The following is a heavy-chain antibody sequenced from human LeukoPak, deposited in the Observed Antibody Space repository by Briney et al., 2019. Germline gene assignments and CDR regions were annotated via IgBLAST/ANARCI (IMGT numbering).Heavy chain of an antibody. J-gene: IGHJ3*02. CDR3: ARGEWELPHHAFDI. CDR1: GFTFSSYA. CDR2: ISSNGGST. D-gene: IGHD1-26*01. V-gene: IGHV3-64*01. Sequence: GGSLRLSCAASGFTFSSYAMHWVRQAPGKGLEYVSAISSNGGSTYYANSVKGRITISRDNSKNTLYLQMGSLRAEDMAVYYCARGEWELPHHAFDIWGQGTMVTVSS.